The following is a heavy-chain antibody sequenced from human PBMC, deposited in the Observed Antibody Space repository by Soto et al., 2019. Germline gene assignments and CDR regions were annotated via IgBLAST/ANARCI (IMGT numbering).Heavy chain of an antibody. D-gene: IGHD3-22*01. CDR1: GGSVSSGSYY. V-gene: IGHV4-61*01. CDR3: ARGIVVVITRENWFDP. Sequence: PSETLSLTCTVSGGSVSSGSYYWSWIRQPPGKGLEWIGYIYYSGSTNYNPSLKSRVTISVDTSKNQFSLKLSSVTAADTAVYYCARGIVVVITRENWFDPWGQGTLVTVSS. J-gene: IGHJ5*02. CDR2: IYYSGST.